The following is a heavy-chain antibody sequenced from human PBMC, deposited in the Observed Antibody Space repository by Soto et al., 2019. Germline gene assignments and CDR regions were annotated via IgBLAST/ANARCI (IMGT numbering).Heavy chain of an antibody. Sequence: QVQLKESGTGLVKASQTLSLTCTVSGGSIRSGGYYWSWIRQHPGKGLEWIGYIYNSGSTYYNPSLTSRVTISADTSKNQFSLKLSSVTAEATAVYYCARDPAPWGKCTLVTVSS. CDR3: ARDPAP. V-gene: IGHV4-31*03. CDR1: GGSIRSGGYY. CDR2: IYNSGST. J-gene: IGHJ5*02.